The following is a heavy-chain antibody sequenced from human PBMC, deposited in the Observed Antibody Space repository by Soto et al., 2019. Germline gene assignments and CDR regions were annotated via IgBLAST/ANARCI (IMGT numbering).Heavy chain of an antibody. CDR2: IYYSGST. J-gene: IGHJ6*02. CDR1: GGSVSSGSYY. CDR3: ARGIEGWYQGRYYYGMDV. Sequence: QVQLQESGPGLVKPSETLSLTCTVSGGSVSSGSYYWSWIRQPPGKGLEWIGYIYYSGSTNYNPPPKSRVTISVDTAKNQFSLKLSSVNAADTAVYYWARGIEGWYQGRYYYGMDVWGQGTTVTVSS. V-gene: IGHV4-61*01. D-gene: IGHD6-19*01.